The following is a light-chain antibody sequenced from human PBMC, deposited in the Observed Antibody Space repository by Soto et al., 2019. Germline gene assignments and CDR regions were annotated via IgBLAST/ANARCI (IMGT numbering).Light chain of an antibody. CDR1: SSDVGGYNY. J-gene: IGLJ1*01. CDR3: SSYTSSSTYV. V-gene: IGLV2-14*01. Sequence: QSVLTQPASVSGSPRQSITISCTGTSSDVGGYNYVSWYQQHPGKAPKLMIYEVSNRPSGASNRFSGSKSGNTASLTISGLQAEDEADYYCSSYTSSSTYVFGTGTKVTVL. CDR2: EVS.